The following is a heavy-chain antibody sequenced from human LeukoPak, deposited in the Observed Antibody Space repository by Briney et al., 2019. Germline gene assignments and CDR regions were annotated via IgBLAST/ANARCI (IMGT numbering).Heavy chain of an antibody. Sequence: PSETLSLTCTVSGGSISSYYWSWIRQPPGKELEWIGYIYSTGSTSYNPSLKSRVTISIDTSKNQFSLNLSRVPAADTAVYYCARAPILYYFDCWGQGTLVTVSS. CDR2: IYSTGST. J-gene: IGHJ4*02. CDR1: GGSISSYY. V-gene: IGHV4-59*08. CDR3: ARAPILYYFDC.